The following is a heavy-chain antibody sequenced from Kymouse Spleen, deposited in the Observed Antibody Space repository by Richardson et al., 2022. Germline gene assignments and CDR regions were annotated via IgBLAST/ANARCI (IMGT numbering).Heavy chain of an antibody. CDR3: AREGFGELPGGMDV. Sequence: QVQLQQWGAGLLKPSETLSLTCAVYGGSFSGYYWSWIRQPPGKGLEWIGEINHSGSTNYNPSLKSRVTISVDTSKNQFSLKLSSVTAADTAVYYCAREGFGELPGGMDVWGQGTTVTVSS. D-gene: IGHD3-10*01. V-gene: IGHV4-34*01. CDR1: GGSFSGYY. J-gene: IGHJ6*02. CDR2: INHSGST.